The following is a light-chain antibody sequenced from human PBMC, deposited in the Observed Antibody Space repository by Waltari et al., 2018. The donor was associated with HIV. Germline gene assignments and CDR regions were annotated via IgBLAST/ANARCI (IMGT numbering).Light chain of an antibody. J-gene: IGKJ1*01. V-gene: IGKV1-5*03. CDR2: KAS. CDR1: RNVNNR. CDR3: QQFNYYWT. Sequence: DIQMHQSPSTLSASVGDRVTITCRASRNVNNRLAWYQQKPGKAPKLLIYKASNLESVVPSRFSGSGSGAEFTLTISSLQPDDSATYYCQQFNYYWTFGQGTKVQIK.